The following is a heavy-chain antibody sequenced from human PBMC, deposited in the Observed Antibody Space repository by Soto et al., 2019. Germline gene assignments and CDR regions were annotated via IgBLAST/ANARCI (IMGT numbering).Heavy chain of an antibody. J-gene: IGHJ3*02. CDR3: ARQFTMVRADAFDI. Sequence: QVQLVQSGAEVKKPGSSVKVSCKASGGTFSSYAISWVRQAPGQGLEWMGGIIPIFGTANYAQKFQGRVTITTDESTSTSYMELSSLTSEDTAVYYCARQFTMVRADAFDIWGQGTMVTVSS. CDR1: GGTFSSYA. CDR2: IIPIFGTA. D-gene: IGHD3-10*01. V-gene: IGHV1-69*01.